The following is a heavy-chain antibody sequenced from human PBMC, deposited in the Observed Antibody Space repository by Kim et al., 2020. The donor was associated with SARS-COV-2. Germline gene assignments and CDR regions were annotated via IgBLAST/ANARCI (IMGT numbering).Heavy chain of an antibody. J-gene: IGHJ5*02. CDR1: GFRFSSYA. CDR3: AKALGITVRRTWFDP. V-gene: IGHV3-23*01. D-gene: IGHD6-6*01. Sequence: GGSLRLSCAASGFRFSSYAMNWVRQAPGKGLEWVSGISGSGFNIYYAESVKGRFTISRDNSKSTVYLQMNSLRVEDTARYYCAKALGITVRRTWFDPWGQGTVVTVRS. CDR2: ISGSGFNI.